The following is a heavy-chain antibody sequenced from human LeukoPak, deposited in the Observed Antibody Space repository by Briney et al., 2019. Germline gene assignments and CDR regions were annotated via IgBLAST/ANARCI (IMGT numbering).Heavy chain of an antibody. Sequence: PSETLSLTCAVYGGSFSGYYWSWIRQPPGKGLEWIGEINHSGSTNYNPSLKSRVTISEDTSKNQFSLKLSSVTAADTAVYYCARGRYSSSWYAYWGQGTLVTVSS. D-gene: IGHD6-13*01. CDR1: GGSFSGYY. J-gene: IGHJ4*02. V-gene: IGHV4-34*01. CDR3: ARGRYSSSWYAY. CDR2: INHSGST.